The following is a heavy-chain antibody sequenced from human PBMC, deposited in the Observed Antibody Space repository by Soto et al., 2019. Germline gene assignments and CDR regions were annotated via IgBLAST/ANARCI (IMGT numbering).Heavy chain of an antibody. CDR1: GFISSDSY. V-gene: IGHV3-72*01. Sequence: GGSLRLSCAASGFISSDSYMDWVRQAPGKGLEWVGRTRNREKSYTTEYAASVQGRFTISRDDSKNSLYLDMNSLRPDDTAVYYCVRDYYGSRYRGQGTLVTVS. D-gene: IGHD6-13*01. J-gene: IGHJ4*02. CDR3: VRDYYGSRY. CDR2: TRNREKSYTT.